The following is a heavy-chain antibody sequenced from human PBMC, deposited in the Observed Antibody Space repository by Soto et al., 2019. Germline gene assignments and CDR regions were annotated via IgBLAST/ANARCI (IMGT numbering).Heavy chain of an antibody. D-gene: IGHD3-22*01. CDR3: ARSSGWRQGVGYKYGLDV. Sequence: QVQLVEAGGGLGKPGGSLRLSCAVSGFTVSDHYMTWIRQAPGKGLEWVSYISGSGTYTNYADSVKCRFIISRDIAQNSLCLQINSLRAEDTAVYYCARSSGWRQGVGYKYGLDVWGQGTAVTVSS. CDR1: GFTVSDHY. CDR2: ISGSGTYT. J-gene: IGHJ6*02. V-gene: IGHV3-11*06.